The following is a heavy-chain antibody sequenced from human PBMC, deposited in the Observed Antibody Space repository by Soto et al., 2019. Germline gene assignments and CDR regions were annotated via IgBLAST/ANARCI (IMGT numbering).Heavy chain of an antibody. D-gene: IGHD6-13*01. CDR3: ARDSTIAARAFDI. CDR2: IYYGGAT. CDR1: GASIKSGGYY. Sequence: PSETLSLTCSVAGASIKSGGYYWNWIRQHPGKDLEWMGYIYYGGATNYNPSPKSRPIISIDTSKNQFSLRLSSVTAADTAVYFCARDSTIAARAFDIWGQGTMVTVSS. J-gene: IGHJ3*02. V-gene: IGHV4-31*03.